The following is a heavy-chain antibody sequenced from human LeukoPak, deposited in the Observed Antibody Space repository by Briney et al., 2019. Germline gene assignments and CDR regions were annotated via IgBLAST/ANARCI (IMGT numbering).Heavy chain of an antibody. CDR2: SGTRSGTK. CDR3: LPQMTYGELSDPDF. J-gene: IGHJ4*02. D-gene: IGHD3-16*02. Sequence: QSGGSLRLSCAASGFTLSSLAMHWVRQAPGKGLEWVSSSGTRSGTKYYADSVMGRFTISRDSAMNSVSLQINSLRAEDTAVYYCLPQMTYGELSDPDFRGQGTLVTVSS. V-gene: IGHV3-21*01. CDR1: GFTLSSLA.